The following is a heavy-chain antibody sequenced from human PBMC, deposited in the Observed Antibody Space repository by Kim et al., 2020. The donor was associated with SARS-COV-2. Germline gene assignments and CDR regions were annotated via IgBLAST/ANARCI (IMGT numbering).Heavy chain of an antibody. V-gene: IGHV1-3*01. CDR3: GRTRGMDV. Sequence: NGNTKYSQKFQGRVTFNRDTSATKAYMELSSLRSEDTAVYYCGRTRGMDVWGQGTTVIVSS. J-gene: IGHJ6*02. CDR2: NGNT.